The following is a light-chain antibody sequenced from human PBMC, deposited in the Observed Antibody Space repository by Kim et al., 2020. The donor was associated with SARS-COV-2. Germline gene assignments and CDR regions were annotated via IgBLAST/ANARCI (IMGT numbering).Light chain of an antibody. CDR1: SSNIGAGYD. Sequence: QSVLTQPPSVSGAPGQRVTISCTGGSSNIGAGYDVHWYQQLPGTAPKLLIYGNTNRPSGVPDRFSGSKSGTSASLAITGLQAEDEADYYCQSYGSSLSGVVFGGGTQLTVL. J-gene: IGLJ2*01. CDR3: QSYGSSLSGVV. V-gene: IGLV1-40*01. CDR2: GNT.